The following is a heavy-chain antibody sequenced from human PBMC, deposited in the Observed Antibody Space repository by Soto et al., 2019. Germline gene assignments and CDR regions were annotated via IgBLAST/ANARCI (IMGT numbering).Heavy chain of an antibody. CDR2: IFSGGTT. D-gene: IGHD2-2*01. CDR3: ARVFYNIVVVPAANWFDP. CDR1: GFTVSGIY. V-gene: IGHV3-66*01. Sequence: EVQLVESGGGLVQPGGSLRLSCAASGFTVSGIYMSWVRQAPGKGLEWVSVIFSGGTTYYADSVKGRFTISRDNSKNTLYLDMNNLRAEDTAVYYCARVFYNIVVVPAANWFDPWGQGTLVTVSS. J-gene: IGHJ5*02.